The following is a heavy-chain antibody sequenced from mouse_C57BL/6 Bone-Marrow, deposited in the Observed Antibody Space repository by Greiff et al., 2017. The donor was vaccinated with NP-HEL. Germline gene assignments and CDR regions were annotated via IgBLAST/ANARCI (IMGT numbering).Heavy chain of an antibody. V-gene: IGHV2-2*01. J-gene: IGHJ3*01. Sequence: QVQLKQSGPGLVQPSQSLSITCTVSGFSLTSYGVHWVRQSPGKGLEWLGVIWSGGSTDYNVAFISRLSISKDNSKSQVFFKMNSLQADDTAIYYCARKGTVVGPFAYWGQGTLVTVSA. CDR3: ARKGTVVGPFAY. D-gene: IGHD1-1*01. CDR2: IWSGGST. CDR1: GFSLTSYG.